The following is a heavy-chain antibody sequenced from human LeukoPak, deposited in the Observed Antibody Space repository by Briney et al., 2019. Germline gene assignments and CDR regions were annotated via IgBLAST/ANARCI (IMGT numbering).Heavy chain of an antibody. V-gene: IGHV3-48*01. CDR3: ARDHSSGWYEGVDFDY. CDR1: GFTFSSYS. D-gene: IGHD6-19*01. Sequence: GGSLRLSCAASGFTFSSYSMNWVRQAPGEGLEWVSYISSSSSTIYYADSVKGRFTISRDNAKNSLYLQMNSLRAEDTAVYYCARDHSSGWYEGVDFDYWGQGTLVTVSS. CDR2: ISSSSSTI. J-gene: IGHJ4*02.